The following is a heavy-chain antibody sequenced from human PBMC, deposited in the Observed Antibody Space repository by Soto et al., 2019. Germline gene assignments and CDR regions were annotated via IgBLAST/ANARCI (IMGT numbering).Heavy chain of an antibody. CDR1: GFTFSSYG. CDR2: ISYDGSNK. V-gene: IGHV3-30*18. J-gene: IGHJ5*02. D-gene: IGHD1-26*01. Sequence: HPGGSLRLSCAASGFTFSSYGMHWVRQAPGKGLEWVAVISYDGSNKYYADSVKGRFTISRDNSKNTLYLQMNSLRVEDTAVYYCAKDPVHTTTGNWFDPWGQGTLVTVSS. CDR3: AKDPVHTTTGNWFDP.